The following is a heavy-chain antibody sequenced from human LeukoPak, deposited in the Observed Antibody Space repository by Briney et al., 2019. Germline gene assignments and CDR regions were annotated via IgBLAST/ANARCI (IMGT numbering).Heavy chain of an antibody. J-gene: IGHJ4*02. CDR1: GYTLTELS. CDR3: ATIWIVGATMGFDY. CDR2: FEPEDGET. Sequence: ASVKVSCKVSGYTLTELSMHWVRQAPGKGLEWMGGFEPEDGETIYAQKFQGRVTMTEDTSTDTAYMELSSLRSEDTAVYYCATIWIVGATMGFDYWGQGTLVTVSS. D-gene: IGHD1-26*01. V-gene: IGHV1-24*01.